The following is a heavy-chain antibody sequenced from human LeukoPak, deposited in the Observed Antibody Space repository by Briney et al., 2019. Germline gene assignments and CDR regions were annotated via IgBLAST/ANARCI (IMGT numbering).Heavy chain of an antibody. Sequence: ETLSLTCTVSGGSISSGPYYWGWIRQPPGKGLEWIGNIYYGENTYYNPSLKSRVTISIDTSKNQFYLKLSSLTAADTAVYYCARRDDSSGYHKIFDYWGPGTLVTVSS. J-gene: IGHJ4*02. V-gene: IGHV4-39*01. CDR2: IYYGENT. CDR1: GGSISSGPYY. CDR3: ARRDDSSGYHKIFDY. D-gene: IGHD3-22*01.